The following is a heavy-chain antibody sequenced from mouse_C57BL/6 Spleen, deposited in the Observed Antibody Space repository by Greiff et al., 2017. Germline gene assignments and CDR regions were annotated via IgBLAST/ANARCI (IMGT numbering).Heavy chain of an antibody. CDR3: ARRGYYDYDMGAMDY. D-gene: IGHD2-4*01. CDR2: IDPSDSYT. Sequence: QVQLQQPGAELVMPGASVKLSCKASGYTFTSYWMHWVKQRPGQGLEWIGEIDPSDSYTNYNQKFKGKSTLTVDKSSSTAYMQLSSLTSEDSAVKADARRGYYDYDMGAMDYWGQGTSVTVSS. CDR1: GYTFTSYW. V-gene: IGHV1-69*01. J-gene: IGHJ4*01.